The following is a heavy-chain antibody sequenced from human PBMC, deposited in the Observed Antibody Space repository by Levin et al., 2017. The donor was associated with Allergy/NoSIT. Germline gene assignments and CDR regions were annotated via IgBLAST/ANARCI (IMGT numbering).Heavy chain of an antibody. Sequence: PGGSLRLSCAASGFTSSPYAMHWVRQAPGKGLDWVAMIWSDGTTKYYADSVKGRFTISRDNSKNTVYLQMDSLRVDDTAIYYCARDPPGSSWSFDSWGQGTLVTVSS. V-gene: IGHV3-33*01. CDR1: GFTSSPYA. D-gene: IGHD6-13*01. CDR2: IWSDGTTK. CDR3: ARDPPGSSWSFDS. J-gene: IGHJ4*02.